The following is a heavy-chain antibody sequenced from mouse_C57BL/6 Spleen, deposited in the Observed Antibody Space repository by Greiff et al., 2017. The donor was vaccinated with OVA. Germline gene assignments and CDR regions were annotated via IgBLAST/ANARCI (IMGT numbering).Heavy chain of an antibody. V-gene: IGHV1-4*01. CDR1: GYTFTSYT. CDR2: INPSSGYT. D-gene: IGHD1-1*01. Sequence: QVQLKECGAGLARPGASNNMSCKASGYTFTSYTMHWVKQRPGQSLEWIGYINPSSGYTKYNQKFKDKATLTADKSSSTAYMQLSSLTSDDSAVYYCAREDGITTVVAPYAMDYWGQGTSVTVSS. J-gene: IGHJ4*01. CDR3: AREDGITTVVAPYAMDY.